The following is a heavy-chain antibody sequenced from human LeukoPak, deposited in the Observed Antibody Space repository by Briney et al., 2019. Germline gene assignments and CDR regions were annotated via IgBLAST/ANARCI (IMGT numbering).Heavy chain of an antibody. V-gene: IGHV4-4*07. CDR1: GGSLSTGSISNYY. Sequence: PSETLSLTCTVSGGSLSTGSISNYYWSWVRQPAGKGLEWIGRIYTSGTTNYNPSLKSRVTMSVDTSKNQFSLNLNSVTAADTAVYYCARGAPSDYWGQGTLVTVSS. CDR2: IYTSGTT. J-gene: IGHJ4*02. CDR3: ARGAPSDY.